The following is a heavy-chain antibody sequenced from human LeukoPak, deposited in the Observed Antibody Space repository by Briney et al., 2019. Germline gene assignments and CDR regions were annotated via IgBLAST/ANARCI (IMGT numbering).Heavy chain of an antibody. CDR1: GFTFSDYW. CDR3: VRDYYGSGSHGFDY. D-gene: IGHD3-10*01. CDR2: IVTDGSTT. J-gene: IGHJ4*02. Sequence: GGSLRLSCAASGFTFSDYWMHWVRQAPGKGLVWVSRIVTDGSTTIYADSVKGRFTISRDNAKNTLYLQMSSLRAEDAAVYHCVRDYYGSGSHGFDYWGQGTLVTVSS. V-gene: IGHV3-74*01.